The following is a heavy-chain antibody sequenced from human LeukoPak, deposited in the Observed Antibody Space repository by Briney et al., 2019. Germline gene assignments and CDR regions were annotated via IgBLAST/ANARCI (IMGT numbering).Heavy chain of an antibody. D-gene: IGHD7-27*01. CDR1: GFSFSNFR. V-gene: IGHV3-74*01. J-gene: IGHJ4*02. CDR3: VRSNWHFDL. CDR2: ISGDGSTT. Sequence: GGSLRLSCVDSGFSFSNFRMRWVRQGPGGGLLCASRISGDGSTTDHADSEKGRFTITKDNAKNTLYLQMNSLRADDTAVYYCVRSNWHFDLWGQGTPVTVSS.